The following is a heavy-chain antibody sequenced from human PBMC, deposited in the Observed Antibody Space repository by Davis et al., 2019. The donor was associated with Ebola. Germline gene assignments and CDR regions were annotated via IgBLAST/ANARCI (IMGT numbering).Heavy chain of an antibody. CDR1: GYSFSTYW. Sequence: GGSLRLSCKGSGYSFSTYWIGWVRQMPGKGLEWMGIIYPGDSETRYSPSFQGQVTISADKSISTAYLQWSSLKASDTAMYYCARRTYGDAVDYWGQGTLVTVSS. CDR2: IYPGDSET. V-gene: IGHV5-51*01. D-gene: IGHD4-17*01. CDR3: ARRTYGDAVDY. J-gene: IGHJ4*02.